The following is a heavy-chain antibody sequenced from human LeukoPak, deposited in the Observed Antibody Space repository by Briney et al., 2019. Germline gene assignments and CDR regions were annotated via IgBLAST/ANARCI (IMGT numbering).Heavy chain of an antibody. V-gene: IGHV1-69*04. CDR3: ASHAIAAAGTNFDY. D-gene: IGHD6-13*01. J-gene: IGHJ4*02. CDR2: IIPILGIA. Sequence: ASVKVSCKASGGTFSSYAISWVRQAPGQGLEWMGRIIPILGIANYAQKFQGRVTITADKSTSTAYMELSSLRSEDTAVYYCASHAIAAAGTNFDYWGRGTLVTVSS. CDR1: GGTFSSYA.